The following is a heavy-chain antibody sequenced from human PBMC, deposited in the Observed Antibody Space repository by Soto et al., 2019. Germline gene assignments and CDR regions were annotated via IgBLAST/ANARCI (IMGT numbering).Heavy chain of an antibody. D-gene: IGHD6-6*01. Sequence: PGGSLRLSCTASGFTFGDYAMSWFRQAPGKGLEWVGLIRSKAYGGTTEYAASVKGRFTISRDDSKSIAYLQMNSLKTEDTAVYYCTRGIVAARPSYYYYGMDVWGQGTTVTVSS. V-gene: IGHV3-49*03. CDR3: TRGIVAARPSYYYYGMDV. J-gene: IGHJ6*02. CDR1: GFTFGDYA. CDR2: IRSKAYGGTT.